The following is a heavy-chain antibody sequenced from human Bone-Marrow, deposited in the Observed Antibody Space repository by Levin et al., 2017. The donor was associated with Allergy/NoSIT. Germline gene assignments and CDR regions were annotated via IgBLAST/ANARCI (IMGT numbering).Heavy chain of an antibody. CDR2: ISHGGTT. J-gene: IGHJ4*02. D-gene: IGHD5-18*01. V-gene: IGHV4-39*07. CDR1: GDSISTRPYF. Sequence: NPSETLSLTCTVSGDSISTRPYFWGWIRQPPGRGLEWIGSISHGGTTYYNPSLMSRVTVSRDTSKNHFSLARSSVSAADRAMYLCTKELGGTIVTGWGQGALVTVSS. CDR3: TKELGGTIVTG.